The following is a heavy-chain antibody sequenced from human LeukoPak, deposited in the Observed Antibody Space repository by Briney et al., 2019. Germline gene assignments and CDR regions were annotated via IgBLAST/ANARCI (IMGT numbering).Heavy chain of an antibody. CDR3: ARPHFGY. J-gene: IGHJ4*02. CDR1: VGTSSSYA. V-gene: IGHV1-69*01. CDR2: IILIFGTA. Sequence: SLKVSRTASVGTSSSYAISWVRHPPGQGLEWMGGIILIFGTATYTQKSHGKAPITADESTSTAYMEPSRMRTQDKSWYYCARPHFGYWGQGTLVTVSS.